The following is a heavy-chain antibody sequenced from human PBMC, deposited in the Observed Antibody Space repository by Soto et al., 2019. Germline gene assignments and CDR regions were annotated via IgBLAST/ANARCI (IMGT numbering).Heavy chain of an antibody. CDR2: IKSKTAGGTT. CDR3: TAYRSVFGVVIPKNY. Sequence: GGSLRLSCAASGFTINNAWMSWVRQDPGKGLEWVGRIKSKTAGGTTDYAAHVKGRFTISRDDSKNTLYLQMNSLKTEGTAVYYCTAYRSVFGVVIPKNYWGQGTLVTVSS. V-gene: IGHV3-15*01. CDR1: GFTINNAW. J-gene: IGHJ4*02. D-gene: IGHD3-3*01.